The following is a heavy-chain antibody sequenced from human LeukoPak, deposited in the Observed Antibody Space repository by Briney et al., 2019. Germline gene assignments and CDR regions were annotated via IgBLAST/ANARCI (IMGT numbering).Heavy chain of an antibody. D-gene: IGHD2-2*01. CDR2: ISGGGGGT. CDR3: AKGLVVVVPAA. V-gene: IGHV3-23*01. Sequence: GGSLRLSCAASGYTFSSYAMMWVGQATGKGLEWVSTISGGGGGTYYAGSVKGRFTISRDNSKNMLYLQMNSLRAEDTAVYYCAKGLVVVVPAAWGQGTLVTVSS. J-gene: IGHJ5*02. CDR1: GYTFSSYA.